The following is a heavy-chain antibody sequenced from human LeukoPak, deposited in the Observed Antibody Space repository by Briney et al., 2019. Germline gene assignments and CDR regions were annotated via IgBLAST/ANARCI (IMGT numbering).Heavy chain of an antibody. CDR2: INGDGS. V-gene: IGHV3-74*01. D-gene: IGHD1-20*01. Sequence: PGGSLRLSYVASGFIFSNYWMYWVRQAPGKGLVWVSRINGDGSYGVSVNGRFTISRDNAKSTLYLQMHNLRVEDTAVYYCASYNWNYDMDVWGQGTTVIVSS. CDR3: ASYNWNYDMDV. J-gene: IGHJ6*02. CDR1: GFIFSNYW.